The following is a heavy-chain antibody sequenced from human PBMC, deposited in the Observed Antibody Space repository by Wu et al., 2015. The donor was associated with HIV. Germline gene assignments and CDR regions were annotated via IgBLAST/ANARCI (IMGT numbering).Heavy chain of an antibody. Sequence: QVQLVQSGAEVKKPGASVKVSCKASGYTFTSYGISWVRQAPGQGLEWMGRIIPILGVASYVPKFLGRVTFTADESTRTAYMELSSVRSEDTAMYYCARAPAGSSDYKSAFDIWGQGTMVTVSS. V-gene: IGHV1-69*09. CDR1: GYTFTSYG. CDR3: ARAPAGSSDYKSAFDI. D-gene: IGHD1-26*01. CDR2: IIPILGVA. J-gene: IGHJ3*02.